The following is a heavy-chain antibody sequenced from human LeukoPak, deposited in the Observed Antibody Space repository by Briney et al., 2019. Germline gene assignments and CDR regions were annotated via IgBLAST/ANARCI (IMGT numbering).Heavy chain of an antibody. D-gene: IGHD4-17*01. CDR1: GFSFSSYE. CDR3: ARDSGGDRLDY. V-gene: IGHV3-48*03. CDR2: IDSGGITI. J-gene: IGHJ4*02. Sequence: GGSLRLSCVGYGFSFSSYEMNWLRQAPGEVLGWVSHIDSGGITIYYANFVKGPLTISTDNATNSKYLQMDSQRVEDTAIYYCARDSGGDRLDYWGQGTPVTDSS.